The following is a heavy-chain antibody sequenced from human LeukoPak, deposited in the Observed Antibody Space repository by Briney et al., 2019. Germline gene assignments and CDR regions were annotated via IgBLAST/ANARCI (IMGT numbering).Heavy chain of an antibody. J-gene: IGHJ5*02. CDR2: LNPNSGVT. CDR3: ARPRMTTIGWFDP. D-gene: IGHD4-17*01. CDR1: GYTFIDYY. Sequence: ASVKVSCKTSGYTFIDYYLHWVRQAPGQGLELMGWLNPNSGVTNYAQTFQGRVTMTRDTSMRTAYMELSRLRSDDTAVYYCARPRMTTIGWFDPWGQGTLVTVAS. V-gene: IGHV1-2*02.